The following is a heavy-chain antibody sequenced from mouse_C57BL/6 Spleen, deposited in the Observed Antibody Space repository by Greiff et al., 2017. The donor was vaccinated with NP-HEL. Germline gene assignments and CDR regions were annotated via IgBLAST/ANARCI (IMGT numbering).Heavy chain of an antibody. CDR2: IDPETGGT. V-gene: IGHV1-15*01. Sequence: QVQLKQSGAELVRPGASVTLSCKASGYTFTDYEMHWVKQTPVHGLEWIGAIDPETGGTAYNQKFKGKAILTADKSSSTAYMELRSLTSEDSAVYYCTLYYYGSSSLLGYWGQGTTLTVSS. CDR1: GYTFTDYE. J-gene: IGHJ2*01. CDR3: TLYYYGSSSLLGY. D-gene: IGHD1-1*01.